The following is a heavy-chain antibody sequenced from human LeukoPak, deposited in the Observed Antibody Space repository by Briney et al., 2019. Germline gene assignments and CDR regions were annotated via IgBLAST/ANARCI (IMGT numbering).Heavy chain of an antibody. Sequence: PGGSLRLSCAASGFTFSSYGMTWVRQAPGKGLEWVSAISGSGATTHYADSVKGRFTVSRDNSKNTLYLQMNSLRAEDTAVYYCAKSHTVTSWRYYFDYWGQGTLVTVSS. CDR1: GFTFSSYG. CDR2: ISGSGATT. V-gene: IGHV3-23*01. D-gene: IGHD4-17*01. J-gene: IGHJ4*02. CDR3: AKSHTVTSWRYYFDY.